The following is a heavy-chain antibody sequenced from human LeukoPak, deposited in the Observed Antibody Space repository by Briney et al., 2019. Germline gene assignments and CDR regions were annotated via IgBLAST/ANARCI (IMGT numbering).Heavy chain of an antibody. CDR1: GGSISSGSYY. V-gene: IGHV4-61*02. CDR2: IYTSGST. J-gene: IGHJ4*02. CDR3: ARVGQPFDAFDI. Sequence: PSETLSLTCTVSGGSISSGSYYWSWIRQPAGKGLEWIGRIYTSGSTNYNPSLESRVTISEDTSKNQFSLKLSSVTAADTAVYYCARVGQPFDAFDIWGQGTLVTVSS. D-gene: IGHD2/OR15-2a*01.